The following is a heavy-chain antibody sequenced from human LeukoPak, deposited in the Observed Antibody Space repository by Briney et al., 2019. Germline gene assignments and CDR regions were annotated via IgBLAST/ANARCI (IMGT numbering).Heavy chain of an antibody. V-gene: IGHV3-23*01. D-gene: IGHD5-18*01. CDR3: ARHDSFIPY. CDR1: GFTFNYYA. CDR2: ISDNQGRA. Sequence: GGSLRLSCAASGFTFNYYAMSWVRQAPGKGLEWVSGISDNQGRAYYTDSVKGRFTISRDNTKNTVYLQMHNLRADDTAVYFCARHDSFIPYWGQGTLVTVSS. J-gene: IGHJ4*02.